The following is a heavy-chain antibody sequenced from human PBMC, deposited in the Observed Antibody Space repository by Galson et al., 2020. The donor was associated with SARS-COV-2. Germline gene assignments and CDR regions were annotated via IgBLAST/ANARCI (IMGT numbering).Heavy chain of an antibody. CDR1: GYTFSSYA. CDR2: INAGNGQT. V-gene: IGHV1-3*01. J-gene: IGHJ4*02. CDR3: ARSGDLGWLRFFDF. D-gene: IGHD5-12*01. Sequence: ASVKVSCKASGYTFSSYAMHWVRQDPGQRLEWMGWINAGNGQTKYSQKFQGRVTITRDTSASTAYMELSSLRFEDTAVYYCARSGDLGWLRFFDFWGQGTLVTVSA.